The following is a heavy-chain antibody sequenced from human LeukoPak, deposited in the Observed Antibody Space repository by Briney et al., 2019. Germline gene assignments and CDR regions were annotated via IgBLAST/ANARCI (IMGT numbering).Heavy chain of an antibody. CDR1: GGSISSYY. J-gene: IGHJ4*02. CDR3: ARHPFATPFDS. D-gene: IGHD2-15*01. V-gene: IGHV4-4*07. Sequence: SETLSLTCTVSGGSISSYYWSWIRQPAGKGLEWIGRIYTSGSTNYNPSLKSRVAMSLDTSKSQFSLRLSSVTAADTALYFCARHPFATPFDSWGPGTLVTVSS. CDR2: IYTSGST.